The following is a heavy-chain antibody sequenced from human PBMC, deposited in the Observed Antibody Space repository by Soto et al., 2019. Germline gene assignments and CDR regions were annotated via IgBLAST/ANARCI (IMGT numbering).Heavy chain of an antibody. Sequence: EMQLLESGGGLVQPGGSLRLSCVVSGFTFSSYAMTWVRQAPGKGLECVSSISGSGGNTYHAESVRGRFTISRDNSKNTMYLEMNSLRVDDTAVYYCGRGRTQSLVRWGIDSWGQGALVTVSS. D-gene: IGHD4-17*01. CDR2: ISGSGGNT. CDR3: GRGRTQSLVRWGIDS. V-gene: IGHV3-23*01. CDR1: GFTFSSYA. J-gene: IGHJ4*02.